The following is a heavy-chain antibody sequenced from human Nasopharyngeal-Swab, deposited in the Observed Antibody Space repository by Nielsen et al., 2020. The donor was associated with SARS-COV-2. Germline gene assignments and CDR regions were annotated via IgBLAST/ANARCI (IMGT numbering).Heavy chain of an antibody. CDR3: ARWDYERGMDV. Sequence: ETLSLTCTVSGGSISSGGYYWSWVRQAPGKGLEWVSYISSSSSTIYYADSVKGRFTISRDNAKNSLYLQMNSLRDEDTAVYYCARWDYERGMDVWGQGTTVTVSS. CDR1: GGSISSGGYY. V-gene: IGHV3-48*02. J-gene: IGHJ6*02. D-gene: IGHD3-16*01. CDR2: ISSSSSTI.